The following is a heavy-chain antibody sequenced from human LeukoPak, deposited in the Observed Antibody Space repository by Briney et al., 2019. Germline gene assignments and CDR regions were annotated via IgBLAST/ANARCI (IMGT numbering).Heavy chain of an antibody. D-gene: IGHD3-22*01. CDR3: ARDLGRADYYDSSGYSDAFDI. CDR2: FYVGGAT. J-gene: IGHJ3*02. CDR1: GFSVTNNY. V-gene: IGHV3-53*01. Sequence: PGGSLRLSCAVSGFSVTNNYMSWVRQAPGKGLEWVSVFYVGGATYYADSVKGRFTISRDNAKNSLYLQMNSLRAEDTAVYYCARDLGRADYYDSSGYSDAFDIWGQGTMVTVSS.